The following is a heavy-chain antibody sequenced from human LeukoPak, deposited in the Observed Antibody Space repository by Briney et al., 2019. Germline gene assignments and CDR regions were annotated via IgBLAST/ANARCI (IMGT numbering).Heavy chain of an antibody. D-gene: IGHD2-21*02. CDR2: IKSKTDGGTT. CDR3: TTDEFTGSCGGDCYNYYYGMDV. V-gene: IGHV3-15*01. Sequence: GGSLRLSCAASEFTFSNAWMSWVRQAPGKGLEWVGRIKSKTDGGTTDYAAPVKGRFTIPRDDSKNTLYMQMNSLKTEDTAVYYCTTDEFTGSCGGDCYNYYYGMDVWGQGTTVTVSS. CDR1: EFTFSNAW. J-gene: IGHJ6*02.